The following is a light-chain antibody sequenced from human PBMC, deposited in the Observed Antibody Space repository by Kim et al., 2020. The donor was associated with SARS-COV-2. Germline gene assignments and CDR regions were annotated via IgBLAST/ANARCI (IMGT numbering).Light chain of an antibody. CDR1: QSIWSY. J-gene: IGKJ4*01. V-gene: IGKV1-39*01. Sequence: CASIGDRVNITCRASQSIWSYLNWYQQKPGKAPNLMIYVASTLQSGVPLRFSGSGSGTHFTLTINKLQPEDSATYFCQQTFSVPRTFGGGTKLEI. CDR2: VAS. CDR3: QQTFSVPRT.